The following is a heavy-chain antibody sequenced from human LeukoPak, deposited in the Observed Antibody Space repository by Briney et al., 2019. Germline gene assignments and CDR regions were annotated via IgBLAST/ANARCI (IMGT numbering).Heavy chain of an antibody. CDR3: ARATAVAFDS. Sequence: GGSLRLSCAASGFTFGSYWMHWVRQAPGKGLVWVSRINPDGSSTSYADSVKGRFTISRDNAKNTVYLQMNSLRAEDTAVYYCARATAVAFDSWGQGTLVTVSS. V-gene: IGHV3-74*01. D-gene: IGHD6-19*01. CDR2: INPDGSST. J-gene: IGHJ4*02. CDR1: GFTFGSYW.